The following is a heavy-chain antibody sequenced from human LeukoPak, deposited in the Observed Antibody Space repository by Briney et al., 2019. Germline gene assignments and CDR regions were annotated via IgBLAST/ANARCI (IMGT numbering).Heavy chain of an antibody. J-gene: IGHJ4*02. CDR3: ARERKLMGFDY. Sequence: GGSLRLSCAASVFTYNSYWMHWVRQAPGKGLVWVSRINSDGSSTSYAESVKGRYTISRDNAKNTLYLQMNSLGAEDTAVYYCARERKLMGFDYWGQGTLVTVSS. CDR1: VFTYNSYW. V-gene: IGHV3-74*01. D-gene: IGHD2-8*01. CDR2: INSDGSST.